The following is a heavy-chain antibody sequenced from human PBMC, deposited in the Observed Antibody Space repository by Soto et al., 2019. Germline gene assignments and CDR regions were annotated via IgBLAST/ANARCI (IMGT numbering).Heavy chain of an antibody. CDR2: IYWNDDQ. CDR1: GFSLSTSGVG. Sequence: SGPTLVNPTQTLTLTCTFSGFSLSTSGVGVGWIRQPPGKALEWLALIYWNDDQRYSPSLKSRLTITKDTSKNQVVLTMTNMDPVDTATYYCAHIPHSGYCSSTSCLNCFDYWGQGTLVTVSS. CDR3: AHIPHSGYCSSTSCLNCFDY. V-gene: IGHV2-5*01. D-gene: IGHD2-2*01. J-gene: IGHJ4*02.